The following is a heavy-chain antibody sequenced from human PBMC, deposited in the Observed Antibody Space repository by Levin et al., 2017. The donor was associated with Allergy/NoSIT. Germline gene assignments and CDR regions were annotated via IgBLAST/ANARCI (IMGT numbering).Heavy chain of an antibody. CDR3: ARVPLHYDYIWGSYRYTTYFDY. J-gene: IGHJ4*02. D-gene: IGHD3-16*02. Sequence: SETLSLTCAVYGGSFSGYYWSWIRQPPGKGLEWIGEINHSGSTNYNPSLKSRVTISVDTSKNQFSLKLSSVTAADTAVYYCARVPLHYDYIWGSYRYTTYFDYWGQGTLVTVSS. CDR2: INHSGST. V-gene: IGHV4-34*01. CDR1: GGSFSGYY.